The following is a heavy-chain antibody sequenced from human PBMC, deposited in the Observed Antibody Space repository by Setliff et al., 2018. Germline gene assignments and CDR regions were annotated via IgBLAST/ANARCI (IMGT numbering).Heavy chain of an antibody. J-gene: IGHJ3*02. CDR2: IYYSGST. D-gene: IGHD1-26*01. CDR1: GGSISSSSYY. CDR3: ARDRRIVGARHAFDI. Sequence: SETLSLTCTVSGGSISSSSYYWGWIRQPPGKGLEWIGSIYYSGSTYYNPSLKSRVTISVDTPKNQFSLKLSSVTAADTAVYYCARDRRIVGARHAFDIWGQGTMVTVSS. V-gene: IGHV4-39*07.